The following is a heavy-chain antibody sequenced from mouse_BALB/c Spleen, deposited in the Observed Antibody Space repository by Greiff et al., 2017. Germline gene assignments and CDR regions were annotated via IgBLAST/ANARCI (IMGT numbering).Heavy chain of an antibody. Sequence: EVKLEESGPGLVKPSQSLSLTCSVTGYSITSGYYWNWIRQFPGNKLEWMGYISYDGSNNYNPSLKNRISITRDTSKNQVFLKLNSVATEDTATCYCAREGSLRGMDYWGQGTSVTVSS. V-gene: IGHV3-6*02. CDR2: ISYDGSN. D-gene: IGHD1-1*01. CDR3: AREGSLRGMDY. CDR1: GYSITSGYY. J-gene: IGHJ4*01.